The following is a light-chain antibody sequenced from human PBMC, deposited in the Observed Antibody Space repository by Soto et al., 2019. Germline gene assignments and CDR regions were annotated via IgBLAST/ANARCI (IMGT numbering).Light chain of an antibody. CDR3: QQTYSTPRT. CDR1: QSISTS. Sequence: DIQMTQSPSSLSASVRDRVTITCRASQSISTSLNWYQQKPGKAPKVLIYAASSLQGGVPSRFSGGGSGTDFTLTLSSRQPEDSATYYCQQTYSTPRTFGQGTKVEIK. CDR2: AAS. J-gene: IGKJ1*01. V-gene: IGKV1-39*01.